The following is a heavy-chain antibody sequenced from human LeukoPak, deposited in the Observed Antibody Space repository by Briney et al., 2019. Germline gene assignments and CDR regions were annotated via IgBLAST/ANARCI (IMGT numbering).Heavy chain of an antibody. CDR3: ARVGGYGSGRRNDAFDI. J-gene: IGHJ3*02. CDR2: ISSSGSTI. CDR1: GFIFSSYE. D-gene: IGHD3-10*01. V-gene: IGHV3-48*03. Sequence: GGSLRLSCAASGFIFSSYEMNWVRQAPGKGLEWVSYISSSGSTIYYADSVKGRFTISRDNAKNSLYLQMNSLRAEDTAVYYCARVGGYGSGRRNDAFDIWGQGTMVTVSS.